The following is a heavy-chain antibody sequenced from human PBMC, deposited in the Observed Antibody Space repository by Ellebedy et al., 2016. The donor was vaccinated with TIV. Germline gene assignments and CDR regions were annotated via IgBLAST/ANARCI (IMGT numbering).Heavy chain of an antibody. CDR3: AKGGDHTPFLDL. D-gene: IGHD2-21*02. CDR1: GFTFSTYG. CDR2: ISFHGKTK. V-gene: IGHV3-30*18. Sequence: GGSLRLXXAASGFTFSTYGMHWVRQAPGKGPTWVAIISFHGKTKYYADSVKGRFTISRDNSRNTLFLQLNSLRPDDTGVYFCAKGGDHTPFLDLWGRGTLVTVSS. J-gene: IGHJ2*01.